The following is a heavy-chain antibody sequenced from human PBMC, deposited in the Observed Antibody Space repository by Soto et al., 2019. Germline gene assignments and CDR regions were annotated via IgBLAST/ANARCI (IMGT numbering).Heavy chain of an antibody. J-gene: IGHJ4*02. CDR3: ARGSTVTTLDY. Sequence: QVQLVESGGGVVQPGRSLRLSCAASGFTFSSYGMHWVRQAPGKGLEWVAVIWYDGSNKYYADSVKGRFTISRDNSKNTLYLQMNSLRAEDTAVYYCARGSTVTTLDYWGQGTLVTVSS. D-gene: IGHD4-17*01. V-gene: IGHV3-33*01. CDR1: GFTFSSYG. CDR2: IWYDGSNK.